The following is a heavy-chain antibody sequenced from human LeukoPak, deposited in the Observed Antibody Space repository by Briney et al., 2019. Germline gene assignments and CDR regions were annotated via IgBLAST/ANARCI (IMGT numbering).Heavy chain of an antibody. CDR2: IYSDNT. D-gene: IGHD7-27*01. Sequence: PGGSLRLSCTVSGFTVSSNSMSWVRQAPGKGLEWVSFIYSDNTHYSDSVKGRFTISRDNSKNTLYLQMNSLRVEDTAVYHCARDLAWGAFDYWGRGTLVTVSS. V-gene: IGHV3-53*01. CDR1: GFTVSSNS. J-gene: IGHJ4*02. CDR3: ARDLAWGAFDY.